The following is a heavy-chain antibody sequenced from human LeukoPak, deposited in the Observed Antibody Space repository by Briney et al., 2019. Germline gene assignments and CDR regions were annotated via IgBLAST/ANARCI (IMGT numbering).Heavy chain of an antibody. D-gene: IGHD3-9*01. Sequence: ASVKGSCKASGYTFTDYYMHWVRQAPVQGLEGMWWINLNNGDTYHSKKFQDRVTMTGDTSISTAYMELSRLRSDDTAVIYCARSYYDILTNNYMWLAPWGQGTLVTVSS. CDR2: INLNNGDT. J-gene: IGHJ5*02. CDR3: ARSYYDILTNNYMWLAP. CDR1: GYTFTDYY. V-gene: IGHV1-2*02.